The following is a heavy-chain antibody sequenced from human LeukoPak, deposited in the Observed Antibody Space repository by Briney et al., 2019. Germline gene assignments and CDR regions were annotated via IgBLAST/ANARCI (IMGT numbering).Heavy chain of an antibody. Sequence: TGGSLRLSCAASGFTFSDHYMDWVRQAPGKGLEWVGRTRNKVNSYTTEYAASVEGRFTISRDDSKNSLYLQMNSLKTEDTAVYYCARDYCSITSCYAGAWGQGTLVTVSP. CDR2: TRNKVNSYTT. CDR1: GFTFSDHY. J-gene: IGHJ5*02. D-gene: IGHD2-2*01. V-gene: IGHV3-72*01. CDR3: ARDYCSITSCYAGA.